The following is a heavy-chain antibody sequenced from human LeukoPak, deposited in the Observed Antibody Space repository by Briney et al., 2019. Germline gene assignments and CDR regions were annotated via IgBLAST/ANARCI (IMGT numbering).Heavy chain of an antibody. D-gene: IGHD3-3*01. V-gene: IGHV1-2*02. CDR2: INPNSGDT. Sequence: ASVKVSCKASGYTFTGYYMHWVRQAPGQGLEWMGWINPNSGDTNYAQKFQGRVTMTRDTSISTAYMELSRLTSDDSAMYYCARGAIFGVVTNYFDYWGQGTLVTVSS. CDR1: GYTFTGYY. J-gene: IGHJ4*02. CDR3: ARGAIFGVVTNYFDY.